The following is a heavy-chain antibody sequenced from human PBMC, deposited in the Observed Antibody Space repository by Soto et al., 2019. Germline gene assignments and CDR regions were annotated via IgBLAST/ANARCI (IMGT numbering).Heavy chain of an antibody. CDR3: ARERPYGSGSYSNYFDY. CDR2: IYYSGST. V-gene: IGHV4-31*03. CDR1: GVSISSGGYY. D-gene: IGHD3-10*01. J-gene: IGHJ4*02. Sequence: LSLTCTVSGVSISSGGYYWSWIREHPGKGLEWIGYIYYSGSTYYNPSLKSRVTISVDTSKNQFSLKLSSVTAADTAVYYCARERPYGSGSYSNYFDYWGQGTLVTVSS.